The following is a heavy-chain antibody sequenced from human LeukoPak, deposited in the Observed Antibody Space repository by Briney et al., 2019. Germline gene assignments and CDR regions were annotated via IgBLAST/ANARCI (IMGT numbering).Heavy chain of an antibody. Sequence: PGGSLRLSCAASGFTFSSYGMHWVRQAPGKGLEWVAVISYDGSNKHYADSVKGRFTISRDNSKNTLYLQMNSLRAEDTAVYYCAKDRAILEWLLLSGVTDYWGQGTLVTVSS. J-gene: IGHJ4*02. CDR2: ISYDGSNK. D-gene: IGHD3-3*01. CDR1: GFTFSSYG. V-gene: IGHV3-30*18. CDR3: AKDRAILEWLLLSGVTDY.